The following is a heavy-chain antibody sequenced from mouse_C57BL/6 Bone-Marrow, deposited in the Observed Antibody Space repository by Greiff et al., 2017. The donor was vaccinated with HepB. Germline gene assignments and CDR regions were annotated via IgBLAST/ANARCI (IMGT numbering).Heavy chain of an antibody. CDR2: IDPSDSNT. Sequence: QVQLQQPGAELVKPGASVKLSCKASGYTFTSYWMQWVKQRPGQGLEWIGEIDPSDSNTNYNQKFKGQATLTVDTSSSTAYLQLSSLTSEDSAVYYCARGPYITTVAFGGWGTGTTVTVA. D-gene: IGHD1-1*01. CDR1: GYTFTSYW. J-gene: IGHJ1*03. CDR3: ARGPYITTVAFGG. V-gene: IGHV1-50*01.